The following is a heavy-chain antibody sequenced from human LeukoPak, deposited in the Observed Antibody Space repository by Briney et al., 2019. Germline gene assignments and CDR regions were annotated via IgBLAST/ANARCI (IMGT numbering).Heavy chain of an antibody. CDR1: GFTFSSYA. D-gene: IGHD3-22*01. J-gene: IGHJ1*01. V-gene: IGHV1-69*01. CDR2: IIPIFGTA. Sequence: TGGSLRLSCAASGFTFSSYAISWVRQAPGQGLEWMGGIIPIFGTANYAQKFQGRVTITADESTSTAYMELSSLRSEDTAVYYCASSPYYYDSSGYLPEYFQHWGQGTLVTVSS. CDR3: ASSPYYYDSSGYLPEYFQH.